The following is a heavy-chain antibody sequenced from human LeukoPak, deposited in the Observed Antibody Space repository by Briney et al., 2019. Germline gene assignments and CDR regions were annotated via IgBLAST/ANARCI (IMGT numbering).Heavy chain of an antibody. CDR3: AKASWATVTILDY. CDR1: GFTFSSYG. V-gene: IGHV3-30*18. CDR2: ISYDGSNK. Sequence: RSLRLSCAASGFTFSSYGMHWVRQAPGKGLEWVAVISYDGSNKYYADSVKGRFTISRDNSKNTLYLQMNSLRAEDTAVYYCAKASWATVTILDYWGQGTLVTVSS. J-gene: IGHJ4*02. D-gene: IGHD4-17*01.